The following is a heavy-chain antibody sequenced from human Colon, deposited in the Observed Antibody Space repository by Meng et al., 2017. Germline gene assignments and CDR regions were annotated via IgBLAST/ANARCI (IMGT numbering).Heavy chain of an antibody. CDR3: ARVASGYPGVY. D-gene: IGHD5-12*01. CDR2: IYHSGST. V-gene: IGHV4-38-2*02. CDR1: NYSISSGYY. J-gene: IGHJ4*02. Sequence: SETLSLTCTVSNYSISSGYYWGWIRQPPGKGLEWIGSIYHSGSTYYNPSLKSRVTISVDTSKNHFSLKLSSVTAADTVVYYCARVASGYPGVYWGRGTLVTVSS.